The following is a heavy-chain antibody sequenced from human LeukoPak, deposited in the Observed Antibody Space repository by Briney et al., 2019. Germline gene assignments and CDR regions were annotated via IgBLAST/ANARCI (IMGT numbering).Heavy chain of an antibody. D-gene: IGHD5-24*01. CDR2: ISGSGSGT. CDR1: GFTFSTYA. J-gene: IGHJ4*02. CDR3: ARSGTEVGYNIYFDH. V-gene: IGHV3-23*01. Sequence: PGGSLRLSCATSGFTFSTYAMSWVRQAPGKGLEWVSLISGSGSGTHYADSVKGRFTISRDNSKNMLYLHMNSLRADDSAVYYCARSGTEVGYNIYFDHWGQGTLVTVSS.